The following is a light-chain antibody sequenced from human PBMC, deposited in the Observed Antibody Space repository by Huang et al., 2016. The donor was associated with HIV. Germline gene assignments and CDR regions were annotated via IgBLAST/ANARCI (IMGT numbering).Light chain of an antibody. CDR2: GAS. CDR3: QQYNNWPPIT. V-gene: IGKV3-15*01. Sequence: EIVMTQSPATLSASAGERVTLSCRASQSVSSSLAWYQQKPGQAPRLPIYGASTRANGIPARFSGSGSETEFTLTISSLRSEDFAVYYCQQYNNWPPITFGQGTRLEIK. J-gene: IGKJ5*01. CDR1: QSVSSS.